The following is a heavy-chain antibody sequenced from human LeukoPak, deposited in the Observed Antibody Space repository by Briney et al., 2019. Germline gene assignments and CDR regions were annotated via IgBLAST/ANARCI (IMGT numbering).Heavy chain of an antibody. CDR1: GFTFSSYG. D-gene: IGHD3-10*01. J-gene: IGHJ5*02. CDR3: ARASTNYYGSAGP. V-gene: IGHV3-23*01. Sequence: GGSLRLSCAASGFTFSSYGMSWVRQAPGKGLEWVSLIHKSDGSTYYADSVKGRFTISRDNTKNSVYLQMNSLRAEDTAVYYCARASTNYYGSAGPWGQGTLVTVSS. CDR2: IHKSDGST.